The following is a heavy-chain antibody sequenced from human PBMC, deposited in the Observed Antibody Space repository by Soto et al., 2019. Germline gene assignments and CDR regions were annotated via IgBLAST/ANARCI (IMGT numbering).Heavy chain of an antibody. D-gene: IGHD3-16*01. CDR3: ASDSWGFDC. CDR2: ISYDERNI. J-gene: IGHJ4*02. V-gene: IGHV3-30*04. Sequence: QVELVESGGGVVQPGTSLRLSCAASGFIFRNYAMHWVRQAPGKGLEWVADISYDERNIHYPDSVKGRFTISRDNSKNTLFLQMNNLRPEDTAVYYCASDSWGFDCWGPGTLVTVSS. CDR1: GFIFRNYA.